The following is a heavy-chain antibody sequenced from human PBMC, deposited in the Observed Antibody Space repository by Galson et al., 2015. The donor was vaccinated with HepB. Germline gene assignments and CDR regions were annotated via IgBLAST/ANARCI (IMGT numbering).Heavy chain of an antibody. CDR3: ARSIHLGRGFDS. Sequence: CAISGDSVSSNTVGWKWIRQSPSRGLEWLGRTYYRSKWSNDYAQSVQSRITINPDTSKNQISLQLNSVTPEDTAVYYCARSIHLGRGFDSWGQGTLVTVSS. D-gene: IGHD7-27*01. CDR2: TYYRSKWSN. V-gene: IGHV6-1*01. CDR1: GDSVSSNTVG. J-gene: IGHJ4*02.